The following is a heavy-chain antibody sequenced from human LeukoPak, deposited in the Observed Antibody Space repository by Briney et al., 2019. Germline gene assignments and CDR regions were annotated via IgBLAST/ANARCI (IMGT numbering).Heavy chain of an antibody. CDR1: GFTFSSYA. CDR3: AKELGYYYDSSGFDAFDI. D-gene: IGHD3-22*01. V-gene: IGHV3-23*01. J-gene: IGHJ3*02. Sequence: GGSLRLSCAASGFTFSSYAMSWVRQAPGKGLEWVSAISGSGGSTYYADSVKGRFTISRDNSKNTLYLRMNSLRAEDTAVYYCAKELGYYYDSSGFDAFDIWGQGTMVTVSS. CDR2: ISGSGGST.